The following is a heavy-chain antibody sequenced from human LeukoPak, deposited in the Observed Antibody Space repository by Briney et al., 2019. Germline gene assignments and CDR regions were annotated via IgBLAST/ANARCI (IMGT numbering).Heavy chain of an antibody. V-gene: IGHV4-59*01. CDR1: CGSISSYY. D-gene: IGHD1-26*01. CDR2: IYYSGST. CDR3: ARNLVGASDYYYYMDV. J-gene: IGHJ6*03. Sequence: SETLSLTCTVSCGSISSYYWSWIRQPPGKGLEWIGYIYYSGSTNYNPSLKSRVTISVDTSKNQFSLKLSSVTAADTAVYYCARNLVGASDYYYYMDVWGKGTTVTVSS.